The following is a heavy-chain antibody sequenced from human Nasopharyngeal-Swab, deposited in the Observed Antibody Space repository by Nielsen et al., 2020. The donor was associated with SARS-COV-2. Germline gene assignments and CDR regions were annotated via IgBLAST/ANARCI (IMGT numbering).Heavy chain of an antibody. J-gene: IGHJ4*02. V-gene: IGHV4-38-2*02. CDR3: PRQKGVYETQDFDY. CDR1: GSSISSNYY. Sequence: SETLSLTCSVSGSSISSNYYWGCIRQPPGKWPEWLVSIYPNGHTYTNPSLESRVTISVDTSNTRFSLEVRSVTAADTAVYYCPRQKGVYETQDFDYWGQGTLVTVSP. D-gene: IGHD2-8*01. CDR2: IYPNGHT.